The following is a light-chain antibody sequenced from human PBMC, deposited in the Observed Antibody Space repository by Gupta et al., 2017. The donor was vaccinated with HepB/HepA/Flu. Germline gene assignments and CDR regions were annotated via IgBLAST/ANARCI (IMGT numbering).Light chain of an antibody. V-gene: IGKV3-20*01. J-gene: IGKJ3*01. CDR1: QRVSSSF. Sequence: DTVLTQSPGTLSLSPGERATLSCRASQRVSSSFLAWYQHKPGQPPRLLIYGASRRATGIPDRFSGSGSGTDFTLTISRLEPEDVAIYYCQQYGGSPPIFTFGPGTKVNI. CDR2: GAS. CDR3: QQYGGSPPIFT.